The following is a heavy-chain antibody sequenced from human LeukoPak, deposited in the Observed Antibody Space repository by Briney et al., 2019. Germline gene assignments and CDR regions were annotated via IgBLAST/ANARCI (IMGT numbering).Heavy chain of an antibody. D-gene: IGHD1-26*01. CDR2: ISIYNGNT. J-gene: IGHJ4*02. CDR3: ARLVRGSYLDY. CDR1: GYTFASYG. Sequence: ASVKVSCKASGYTFASYGITWVRQAPGQGLEWMGWISIYNGNTNYAQKLQGRVTMTTDTSTSTAYMELRSLRSDDTAVYYCARLVRGSYLDYWGQGTLVTVSS. V-gene: IGHV1-18*01.